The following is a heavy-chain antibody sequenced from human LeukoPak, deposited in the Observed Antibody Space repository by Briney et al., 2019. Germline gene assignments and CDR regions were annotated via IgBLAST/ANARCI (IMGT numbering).Heavy chain of an antibody. Sequence: GGSLRLSCAASGFTFSRYSMNWVRQAPGKGLEWVSYISSSGSYKYYADSVKGRFTVSRDNAKNSLYLQMNSLRAEDTAVYYCARDYDILTGYSRFDYWGQGTLVTVSS. CDR2: ISSSGSYK. CDR3: ARDYDILTGYSRFDY. J-gene: IGHJ4*02. D-gene: IGHD3-9*01. CDR1: GFTFSRYS. V-gene: IGHV3-21*01.